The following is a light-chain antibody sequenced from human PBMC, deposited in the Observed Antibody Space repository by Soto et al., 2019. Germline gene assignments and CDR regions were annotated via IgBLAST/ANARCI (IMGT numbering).Light chain of an antibody. V-gene: IGKV1-5*03. J-gene: IGKJ1*01. CDR1: QSRNRW. Sequence: DIQMTQSPSSLSASVGDRVTITCRASQSRNRWLAWYQQKPGKAPKLLIYEASSLESGVPSRFRGRGSGTEFTLAISSLQPDDFATYYCQQYSGYSRTFGQGTKVEIK. CDR3: QQYSGYSRT. CDR2: EAS.